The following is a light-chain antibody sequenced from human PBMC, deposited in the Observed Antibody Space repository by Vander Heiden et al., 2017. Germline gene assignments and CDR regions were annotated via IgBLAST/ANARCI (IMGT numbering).Light chain of an antibody. CDR1: SLRNYY. V-gene: IGLV3-19*01. CDR2: GKS. Sequence: SSEPTQDPALCVAVGQTVRITRRGDSLRNYYPSWYQQKPVQAPLLVFYGKSTRPAGIPGRFSGSSSGDTASLIIHGSQAEDEADYYCNSRDSSGDHVFGGGTKLTVL. J-gene: IGLJ2*01. CDR3: NSRDSSGDHV.